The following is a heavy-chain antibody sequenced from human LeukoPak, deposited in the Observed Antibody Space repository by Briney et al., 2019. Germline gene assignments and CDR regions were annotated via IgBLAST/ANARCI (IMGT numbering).Heavy chain of an antibody. CDR1: GYSFTNYW. V-gene: IGHV5-51*01. J-gene: IGHJ4*02. Sequence: GESLKISCRGSGYSFTNYWIAWVRQMPGKGLEWRGIIWPGDSDTRYSPSFQGQVTISADKSISTALLQWSSLKASDTAMYYCARLDYDILTGYYRNFDYWGQGTLVTVSS. CDR2: IWPGDSDT. CDR3: ARLDYDILTGYYRNFDY. D-gene: IGHD3-9*01.